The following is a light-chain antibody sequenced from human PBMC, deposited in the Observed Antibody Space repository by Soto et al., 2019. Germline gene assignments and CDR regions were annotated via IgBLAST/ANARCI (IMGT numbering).Light chain of an antibody. J-gene: IGKJ1*01. Sequence: DIRMTQSPSSLSASVGDRVTITCRASQSIDTHLNWYQQHPGKAPNALIYEASNLQSGVPSRFSGSGSGTDFTLTISGLPPDDSATYYCHQTYSPPATFGQGTKVEIK. CDR3: HQTYSPPAT. CDR2: EAS. CDR1: QSIDTH. V-gene: IGKV1-39*01.